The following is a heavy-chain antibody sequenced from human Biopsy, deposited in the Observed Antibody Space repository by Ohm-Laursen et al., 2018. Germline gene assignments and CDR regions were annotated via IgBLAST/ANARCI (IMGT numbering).Heavy chain of an antibody. CDR1: GESFNGYY. CDR2: INHSGRT. D-gene: IGHD3-22*01. V-gene: IGHV4-34*01. J-gene: IGHJ6*02. Sequence: GTLSLTCTVYGESFNGYYWSWIRQTPGKGLEWIGEINHSGRTNYNPSLKSRFTISVDTSKSQFSLKVRSVTAADTAVYYCVRGVDYYDPYHYYALDVWGQGTTVTVSS. CDR3: VRGVDYYDPYHYYALDV.